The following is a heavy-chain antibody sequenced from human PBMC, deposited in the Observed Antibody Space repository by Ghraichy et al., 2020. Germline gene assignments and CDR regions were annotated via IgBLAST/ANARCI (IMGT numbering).Heavy chain of an antibody. CDR3: ARSGEQLVELLDY. D-gene: IGHD6-6*01. J-gene: IGHJ4*02. Sequence: GGSLRLSCAASGFTFSSYSMNWVRQAPGKGLEWVSSISSSSSYIYYADSVKGRFTISRDNAKNSLYLQMNSLRAEDTAVYYCARSGEQLVELLDYWGQGTLVTVSS. V-gene: IGHV3-21*01. CDR1: GFTFSSYS. CDR2: ISSSSSYI.